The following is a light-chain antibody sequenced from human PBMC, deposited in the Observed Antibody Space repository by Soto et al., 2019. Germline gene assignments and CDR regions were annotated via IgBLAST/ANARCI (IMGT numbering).Light chain of an antibody. J-gene: IGLJ3*02. CDR1: SGLSSYI. V-gene: IGLV4-60*02. CDR3: ETWDSDTRV. CDR2: LEGSGSY. Sequence: QLVLTQSSSASASLGSSVKLTCTLSSGLSSYIIAWHQQQPGKAPRYLMKLEGSGSYNKGSGVPDRFSGSGSGADRYLTISNLQFEDEADYYCETWDSDTRVFGGGTKLTVL.